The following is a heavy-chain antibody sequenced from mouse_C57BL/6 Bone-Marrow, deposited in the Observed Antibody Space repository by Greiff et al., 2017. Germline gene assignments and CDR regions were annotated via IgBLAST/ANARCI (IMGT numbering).Heavy chain of an antibody. D-gene: IGHD2-2*01. CDR3: AIPLSTMVTTRGFAY. CDR1: GYTFTSYW. Sequence: QVQLKQPGAELVKPGASVKMSCKASGYTFTSYWITWVKQRPGQGLEWIGDIYPGSGSTNYNEKFKSKATLTVDTSSSTAYMQLSSLTSEDSAVYYCAIPLSTMVTTRGFAYWGQGTLVTVSA. V-gene: IGHV1-55*01. CDR2: IYPGSGST. J-gene: IGHJ3*01.